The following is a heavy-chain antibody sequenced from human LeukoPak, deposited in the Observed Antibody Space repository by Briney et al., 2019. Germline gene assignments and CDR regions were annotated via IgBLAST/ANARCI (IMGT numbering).Heavy chain of an antibody. J-gene: IGHJ4*02. V-gene: IGHV3-23*01. D-gene: IGHD6-6*01. CDR1: GFTFDDYG. CDR3: AKDGQYSSSSPYYFDY. Sequence: PGGSLRLSCAASGFTFDDYGMSWVRQAPGKGLEWVSGISPGGPTYYADSVKGRFTISRDDSKNTLYLQMKNLRAEDTAVYYCAKDGQYSSSSPYYFDYWGQGTLVTVSS. CDR2: ISPGGPT.